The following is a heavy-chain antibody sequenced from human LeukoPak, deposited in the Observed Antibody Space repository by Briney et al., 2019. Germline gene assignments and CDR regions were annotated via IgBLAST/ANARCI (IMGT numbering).Heavy chain of an antibody. V-gene: IGHV3-23*01. Sequence: GGSLTLSCAASGLTFSTCAMGEVGQAAAKGLEGVSTITACGGNTYYADSVKGRFTISRDNAKNTLYLQMNSLRAEDTAVYYCARALGSYDDFWGQGTLVTVSS. D-gene: IGHD1-26*01. CDR2: ITACGGNT. CDR1: GLTFSTCA. J-gene: IGHJ4*02. CDR3: ARALGSYDDF.